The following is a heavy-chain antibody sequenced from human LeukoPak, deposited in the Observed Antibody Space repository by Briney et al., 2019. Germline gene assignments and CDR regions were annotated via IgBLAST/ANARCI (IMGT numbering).Heavy chain of an antibody. CDR1: GFTFNNYA. V-gene: IGHV3-23*01. D-gene: IGHD4-11*01. CDR3: ARLTTRYFDY. CDR2: IKSSGDST. J-gene: IGHJ4*02. Sequence: GGSLRLSCAASGFTFNNYAMSWVRQAPGKGLEWVSGIKSSGDSTFYADSVKGRFTISRDNSMNTLSLQMNSLRAEDTAVYFCARLTTRYFDYWGQGTLVTVSS.